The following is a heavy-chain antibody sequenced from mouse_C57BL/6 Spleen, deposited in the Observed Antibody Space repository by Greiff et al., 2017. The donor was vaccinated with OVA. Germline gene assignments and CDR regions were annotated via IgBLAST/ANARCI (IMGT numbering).Heavy chain of an antibody. CDR1: GYTFTSYW. V-gene: IGHV1-52*01. J-gene: IGHJ2*01. CDR2: IDPSDSET. CDR3: ARSEKGGFDY. Sequence: QVQLQQPGAELVRPGSSVKLSCKASGYTFTSYWMHWVKQRPIQGLEWIGNIDPSDSETHYNQKFKDKATLTVDKSSSTAYMQLRSLTSEDSAVYYCARSEKGGFDYWGQGTTLTVSS.